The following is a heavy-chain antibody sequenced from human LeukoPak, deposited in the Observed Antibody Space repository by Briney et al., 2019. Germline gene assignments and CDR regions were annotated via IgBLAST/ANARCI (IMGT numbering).Heavy chain of an antibody. Sequence: QPGGSLRLSCSASGFTFSNYGMSWVRQAPGKGLEWASGIHGSSGSTYYADSVKGRSTISRDNSKNTLYLQMNSLRAEDTAVYYCARGYDFWSGYSFDYWGQGTLVTVSS. V-gene: IGHV3-23*01. CDR2: IHGSSGST. CDR1: GFTFSNYG. D-gene: IGHD3-3*01. CDR3: ARGYDFWSGYSFDY. J-gene: IGHJ4*02.